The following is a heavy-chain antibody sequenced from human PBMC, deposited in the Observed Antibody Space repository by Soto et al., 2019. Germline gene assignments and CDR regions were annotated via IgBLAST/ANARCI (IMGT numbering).Heavy chain of an antibody. Sequence: QVQLQEAGPGLVKPSQTLSLTCTVSGGSISSGGYYWSWIRQHPGKGLEWIGYIYYSGSTYYNPSLTSRVTISVDTSKNQFSLKRSSVTAADTAVYYCARVVPLKRRPDLRWFDPWGQGTMVNVSS. J-gene: IGHJ5*02. CDR2: IYYSGST. CDR3: ARVVPLKRRPDLRWFDP. CDR1: GGSISSGGYY. V-gene: IGHV4-31*03.